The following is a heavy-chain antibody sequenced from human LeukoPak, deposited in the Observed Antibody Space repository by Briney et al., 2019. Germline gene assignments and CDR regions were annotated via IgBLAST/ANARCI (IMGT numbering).Heavy chain of an antibody. CDR2: IYYSGST. CDR1: GGSISSGDYY. J-gene: IGHJ4*02. V-gene: IGHV4-30-4*01. Sequence: SQTLSLTCTVSGGSISSGDYYWSWIRQPPGKGLEWIGYIYYSGSTYYNPSLKSRVTISVDTSKNQFSLKLSSMTAADTAVYYCAREVIAAAGTAHYFDYWGQGTLVTVSS. D-gene: IGHD6-13*01. CDR3: AREVIAAAGTAHYFDY.